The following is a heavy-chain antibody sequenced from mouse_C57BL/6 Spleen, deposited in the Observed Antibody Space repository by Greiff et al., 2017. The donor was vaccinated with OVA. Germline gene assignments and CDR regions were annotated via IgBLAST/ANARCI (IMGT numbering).Heavy chain of an antibody. CDR2: IHPNSGST. Sequence: QVQLQQPGAELVKPGASVQLSCKASGYTFTSYWMHWVKQRPGQGLEWIGMIHPNSGSTNYNEKFKSKATLTVDKSSSTAYMQLSSLTSEDSAVYYCARNNYDYDVGWFAYWGQGTLVTVSA. J-gene: IGHJ3*01. CDR3: ARNNYDYDVGWFAY. V-gene: IGHV1-64*01. CDR1: GYTFTSYW. D-gene: IGHD2-4*01.